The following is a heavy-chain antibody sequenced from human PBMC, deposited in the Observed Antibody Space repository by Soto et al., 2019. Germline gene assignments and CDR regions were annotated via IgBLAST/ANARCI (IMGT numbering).Heavy chain of an antibody. CDR2: INPSGGST. CDR3: ARDYYDILSGELKYFQH. D-gene: IGHD3-9*01. Sequence: ASVKVSCKASGYTFTSYYMHWVRQAPGQGLEWMGIINPSGGSTSYAQKFQGRVTMTRDTSTSTVYMELSSLRSEDTAVYYCARDYYDILSGELKYFQHWGQGTLVTVSS. CDR1: GYTFTSYY. V-gene: IGHV1-46*01. J-gene: IGHJ1*01.